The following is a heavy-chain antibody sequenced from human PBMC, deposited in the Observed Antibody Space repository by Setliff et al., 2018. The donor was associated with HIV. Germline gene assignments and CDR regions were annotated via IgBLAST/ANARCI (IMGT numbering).Heavy chain of an antibody. D-gene: IGHD5-12*01. CDR1: GYSIGSGYY. V-gene: IGHV4-38-2*01. J-gene: IGHJ6*02. Sequence: SETLSLTCAVSGYSIGSGYYWGWIRQPPGKGLEWIGNIYHHGTTYYYPSLKGRVTISLDTSNNQFSLNLNSVTAADTAVYYCARGGPTVAFGLDVWGQGTTFTVSS. CDR2: IYHHGTT. CDR3: ARGGPTVAFGLDV.